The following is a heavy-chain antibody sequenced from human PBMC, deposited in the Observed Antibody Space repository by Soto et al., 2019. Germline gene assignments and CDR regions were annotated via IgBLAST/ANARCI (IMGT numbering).Heavy chain of an antibody. CDR2: IYYSGST. D-gene: IGHD3-3*01. CDR3: ARSLFNYDFWSGSGWFDP. Sequence: PSETLSLTCTVSGGSISSSSYYWGWIRQPPGKGLEWIGSIYYSGSTYYNPSLMSRVTISVDTSKNQFSLKLSSVTAADTAVYYCARSLFNYDFWSGSGWFDPWGQGTLVTV. V-gene: IGHV4-39*01. J-gene: IGHJ5*02. CDR1: GGSISSSSYY.